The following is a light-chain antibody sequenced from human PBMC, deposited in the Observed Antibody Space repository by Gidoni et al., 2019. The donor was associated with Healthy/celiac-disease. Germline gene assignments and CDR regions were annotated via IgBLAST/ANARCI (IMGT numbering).Light chain of an antibody. CDR1: QNISNY. CDR2: DAS. CDR3: QQYDNPPRT. V-gene: IGKV1-33*01. Sequence: DIQMTQPLTSLSASVGDRVNITCQASQNISNYLYWYQQKPGKAPQLLIYDASNLETGVPSRFSGSGSGTDFTFTISSLQAEDVATYYCQQYDNPPRTFGGGTKVEIK. J-gene: IGKJ4*01.